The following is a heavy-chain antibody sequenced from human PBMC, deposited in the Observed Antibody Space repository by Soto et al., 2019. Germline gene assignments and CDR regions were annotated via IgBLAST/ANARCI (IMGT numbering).Heavy chain of an antibody. J-gene: IGHJ3*02. CDR1: GYTLTELS. CDR3: ATGGGGLAAAGSDAFDI. V-gene: IGHV1-24*01. CDR2: FDPEDGET. D-gene: IGHD6-13*01. Sequence: ASVKVSCKVSGYTLTELSMHWVRQAPGKGLEWMGGFDPEDGETIYAQKFQGRVTMTEDTSTDTAYMELSSLRSEDTAVYYCATGGGGLAAAGSDAFDIWGQGTMVTVSS.